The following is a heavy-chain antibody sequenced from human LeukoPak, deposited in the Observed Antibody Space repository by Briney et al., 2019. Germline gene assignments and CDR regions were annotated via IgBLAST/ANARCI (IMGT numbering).Heavy chain of an antibody. D-gene: IGHD5-24*01. V-gene: IGHV3-11*05. CDR2: ISSSSSYT. CDR3: ARDQGRDGYTLDY. J-gene: IGHJ4*02. Sequence: GSLRLSCAASGFTSSDYYMSWIRQAPGKGLEWVSYISSSSSYTNYADSVKGRFTISRDNAKNSLYLQMNSLRAEDTAVYYCARDQGRDGYTLDYWGQGTLVTVSS. CDR1: GFTSSDYY.